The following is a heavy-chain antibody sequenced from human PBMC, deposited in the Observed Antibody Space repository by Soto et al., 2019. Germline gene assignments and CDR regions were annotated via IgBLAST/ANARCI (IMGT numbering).Heavy chain of an antibody. CDR1: GYTFTSYG. V-gene: IGHV1-18*04. J-gene: IGHJ6*02. CDR3: ARDGTGALWFGESKYGMDV. Sequence: QVQLVQSGAEVKKPGASVKVSCKASGYTFTSYGISWVRQAPGQGLEWMGWIRAYNGNTNYAQKLQGRVTMTTDTSTSTAYMELRSLRSDDTAVYYCARDGTGALWFGESKYGMDVWGQGTTVTVSS. D-gene: IGHD3-10*01. CDR2: IRAYNGNT.